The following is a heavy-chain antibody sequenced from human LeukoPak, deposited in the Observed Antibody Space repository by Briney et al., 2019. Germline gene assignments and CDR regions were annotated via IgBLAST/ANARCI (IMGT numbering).Heavy chain of an antibody. V-gene: IGHV7-4-1*02. CDR2: INTNTGNP. CDR1: GYTFTGYY. Sequence: GASVKVSCKASGYTFTGYYMHWVRQAPGQGLEWMGWINTNTGNPTYAQGFTGRFVFSLDTSVSTAYLQISSLKAEDTAVCYCARCSTYYDFWSGYPNYYYYMDVWGKGTTVTITS. CDR3: ARCSTYYDFWSGYPNYYYYMDV. J-gene: IGHJ6*03. D-gene: IGHD3-3*01.